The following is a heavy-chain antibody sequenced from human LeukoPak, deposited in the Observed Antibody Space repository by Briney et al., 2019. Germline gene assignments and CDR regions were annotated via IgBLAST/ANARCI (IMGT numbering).Heavy chain of an antibody. V-gene: IGHV1-8*03. D-gene: IGHD6-6*01. CDR2: MNPNSGNT. Sequence: ASVKVSCKASGYTFTSYDINWVRQATGQGLEWMGWMNPNSGNTGYAQKFQGRVTITRNTSISTAYMELSSLRSEDTAVYYCATLSYSSSSRDYWGQGTLVTVSS. CDR3: ATLSYSSSSRDY. J-gene: IGHJ4*02. CDR1: GYTFTSYD.